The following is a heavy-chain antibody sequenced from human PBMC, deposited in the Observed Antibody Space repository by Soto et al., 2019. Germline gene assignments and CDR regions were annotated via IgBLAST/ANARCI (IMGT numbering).Heavy chain of an antibody. CDR1: GGSISSSSYY. V-gene: IGHV4-39*01. D-gene: IGHD2-15*01. Sequence: SETLSLTCTVSGGSISSSSYYWGWIRQPPGKGLEWIGSIYYSGSTYHNPPLKSRVTISKDTSKNQFSLKLSSVTAVDTAVYYCARHTPAISISDHWGQGTLVTVSS. J-gene: IGHJ4*02. CDR2: IYYSGST. CDR3: ARHTPAISISDH.